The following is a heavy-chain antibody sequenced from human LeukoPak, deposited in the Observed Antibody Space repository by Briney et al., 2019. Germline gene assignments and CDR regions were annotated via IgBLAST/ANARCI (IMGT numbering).Heavy chain of an antibody. D-gene: IGHD3-10*01. V-gene: IGHV4-34*01. CDR2: INHSGST. CDR3: ARVKGFGELSHIDY. CDR1: GGSFSGYY. Sequence: SETLSLTCAVYGGSFSGYYWSWIRQPPGKGLEWIWEINHSGSTNYNPSLKSRVTISVDTSKNQFSLKLSSVTAADTAVYHCARVKGFGELSHIDYWGQGTLVTVSS. J-gene: IGHJ4*02.